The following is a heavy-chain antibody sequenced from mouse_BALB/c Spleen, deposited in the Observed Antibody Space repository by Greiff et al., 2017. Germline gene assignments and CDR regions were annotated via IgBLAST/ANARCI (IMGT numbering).Heavy chain of an antibody. CDR1: GFTFTDYY. V-gene: IGHV7-3*02. CDR2: IRNKANGYTT. Sequence: EVKVVESGGGLVQPGGSLRLSCATSGFTFTDYYMSWVRQPPGKALEWLGFIRNKANGYTTEYSASVKGRFTISRDNSQSILYLQMNTLRAEDSATYYCARDNGNSYAMDYWGQGTSVTVSS. D-gene: IGHD2-1*01. J-gene: IGHJ4*01. CDR3: ARDNGNSYAMDY.